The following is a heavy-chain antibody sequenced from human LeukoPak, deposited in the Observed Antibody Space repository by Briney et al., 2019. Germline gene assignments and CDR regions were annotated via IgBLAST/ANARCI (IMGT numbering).Heavy chain of an antibody. CDR1: GGSISSGGYY. D-gene: IGHD5-12*01. CDR2: IYYSGST. J-gene: IGHJ3*02. V-gene: IGHV4-31*03. CDR3: ARDSTHSGYDPKAFDI. Sequence: PSETLSLTCTVFGGSISSGGYYWSWIRQHPGKGLEWIGYIYYSGSTYYNPSLKSRVTISVDTSKNQFSLKLSSVTAADTAVYYCARDSTHSGYDPKAFDIWGQGTMVTVSS.